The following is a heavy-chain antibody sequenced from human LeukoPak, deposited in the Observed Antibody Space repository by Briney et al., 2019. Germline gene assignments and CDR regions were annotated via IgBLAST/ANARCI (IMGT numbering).Heavy chain of an antibody. CDR1: GLAFSSYE. CDR3: ARDEIRSGAFDI. Sequence: SGGSLRLSCAASGLAFSSYEMNWVRQAPGRGLEWVSYISSSGTTIYDADSVKGRFTISRDNAKNSLYLQMNSLRAEDTAVYYCARDEIRSGAFDIWGRGTMVTVSS. V-gene: IGHV3-48*03. CDR2: ISSSGTTI. J-gene: IGHJ3*02. D-gene: IGHD3-10*01.